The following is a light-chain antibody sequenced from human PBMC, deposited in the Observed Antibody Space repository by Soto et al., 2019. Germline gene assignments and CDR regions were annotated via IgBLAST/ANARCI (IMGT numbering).Light chain of an antibody. J-gene: IGKJ1*01. CDR2: VAS. CDR3: HQYGSSPAT. V-gene: IGKV3-20*01. CDR1: QSVSSSY. Sequence: EIVLTQSPGTLSLSPGERATLSCRASQSVSSSYLAWYQQKPGQAPRLLIYVASSRATDIPDRYSGSGSGTDFTLTISRLEPEDFAVYYCHQYGSSPATFGQGTKVDIK.